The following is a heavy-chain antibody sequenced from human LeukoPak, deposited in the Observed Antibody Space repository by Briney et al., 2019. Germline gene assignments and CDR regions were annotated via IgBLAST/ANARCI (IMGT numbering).Heavy chain of an antibody. CDR1: GYTFTGYY. J-gene: IGHJ3*02. D-gene: IGHD3-22*01. V-gene: IGHV1-2*02. CDR3: ARDPHYYDSSGYQGAFDI. CDR2: INPNSGGT. Sequence: ASVKVSCKASGYTFTGYYMHWVRQAPGQGLEWKGWINPNSGGTNYAQKFQGRVTMTRDTSISTAYMELSRLRSDDTAVYYCARDPHYYDSSGYQGAFDIWGQGTMVTVSS.